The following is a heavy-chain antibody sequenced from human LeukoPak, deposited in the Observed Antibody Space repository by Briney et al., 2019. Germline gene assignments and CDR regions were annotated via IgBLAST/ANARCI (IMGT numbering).Heavy chain of an antibody. CDR3: SRNGLVDFDY. Sequence: QSGGSLRLSCTTSRFAFDDFAMSWVRQPAGKGLEWVGFIRRRAYGGAAEYAASVKGRFIISRDDSKGIAYLQMNSLKTEDTAVYYCSRNGLVDFDYWGQGSRVIVSP. CDR2: IRRRAYGGAA. V-gene: IGHV3-49*04. CDR1: RFAFDDFA. J-gene: IGHJ4*02.